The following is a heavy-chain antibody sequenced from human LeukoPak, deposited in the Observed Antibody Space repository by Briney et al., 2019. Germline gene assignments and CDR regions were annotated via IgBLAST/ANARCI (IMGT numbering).Heavy chain of an antibody. CDR3: ARDAVPATAIDY. J-gene: IGHJ4*02. Sequence: SETLSLTCTVSGGSISSSSYYWGWIRQPPGKGLEWIGSIYYSGSTNYNPSLKSRVTISVDTSKNQFSLKLSSVTAADTAVYYCARDAVPATAIDYWGQGTLVTVSS. V-gene: IGHV4-39*07. CDR1: GGSISSSSYY. D-gene: IGHD2-2*02. CDR2: IYYSGST.